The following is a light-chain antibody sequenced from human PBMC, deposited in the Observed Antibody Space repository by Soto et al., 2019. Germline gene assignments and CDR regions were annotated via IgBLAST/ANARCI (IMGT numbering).Light chain of an antibody. CDR3: QHYDSLPIT. CDR2: GAS. V-gene: IGKV3-20*01. CDR1: QSVSSSY. Sequence: EFVLTQSPGTLSLSPWERATLSCRASQSVSSSYLAWYQQKPGQPPRLLIYGASSRATGIPDRFSGSGSGTDFTLTISRLEPEDFAVFYCQHYDSLPITFGQGTRLEIK. J-gene: IGKJ5*01.